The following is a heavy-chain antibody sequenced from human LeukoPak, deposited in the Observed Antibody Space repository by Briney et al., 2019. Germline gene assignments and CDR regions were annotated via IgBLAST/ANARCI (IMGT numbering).Heavy chain of an antibody. CDR2: IYYTGST. CDR1: GGSIRSYY. CDR3: ARLPSGRSGIIVGGTTGAFHL. D-gene: IGHD1-26*01. J-gene: IGHJ3*01. V-gene: IGHV4-59*08. Sequence: SETLSLTCTVSGGSIRSYYWSWIRQPPGKGLEWIGYIYYTGSTNYNPSLKSRVTISLDTSKNQFSLKLSSVTAADTAVYYCARLPSGRSGIIVGGTTGAFHLWGQGTMVTVSS.